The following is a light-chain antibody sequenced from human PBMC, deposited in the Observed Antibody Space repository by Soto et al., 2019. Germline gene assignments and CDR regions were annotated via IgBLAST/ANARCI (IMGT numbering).Light chain of an antibody. CDR3: QNYNSVPLT. J-gene: IGKJ4*01. V-gene: IGKV1-27*01. Sequence: DIQMTQSPSSLSASEGDRVTITCRASQGISHYLAWYQQKPGQVPKLLISTASTLQSGVPSRFSGGGSGTDFTLTISSLQPEDVATYYCQNYNSVPLTFGGGTKVEIK. CDR1: QGISHY. CDR2: TAS.